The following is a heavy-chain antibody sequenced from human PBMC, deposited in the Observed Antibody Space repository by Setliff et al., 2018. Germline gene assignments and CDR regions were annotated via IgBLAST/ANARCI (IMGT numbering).Heavy chain of an antibody. CDR3: ARGRAGHSGH. D-gene: IGHD6-19*01. Sequence: SETLSLTCAVSGFSISSGYYWGWIRQPPGKGLEWIVNINHSGGTNYNPSLKSRVTVSIDTSKNQFSLKLSSVTAADTAVYYCARGRAGHSGHWGQGTLVTVSS. CDR1: GFSISSGYY. V-gene: IGHV4-38-2*01. J-gene: IGHJ4*02. CDR2: INHSGGT.